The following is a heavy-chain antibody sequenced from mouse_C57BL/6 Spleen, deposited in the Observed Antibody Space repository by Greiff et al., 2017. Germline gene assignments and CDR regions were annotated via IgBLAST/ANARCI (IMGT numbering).Heavy chain of an antibody. D-gene: IGHD2-12*01. Sequence: EVHLVESGPGLVKPSQSLSLTCSVTGYSITSGYYWNWIRQFPGNKLEWMGYISYDGSNNYNPSLKNRISITRDTSKNQFFLKLNSATTEDTATYYCARDNSYYSQREFDYWGQGTTLTVSS. CDR1: GYSITSGYY. J-gene: IGHJ2*01. CDR2: ISYDGSN. CDR3: ARDNSYYSQREFDY. V-gene: IGHV3-6*01.